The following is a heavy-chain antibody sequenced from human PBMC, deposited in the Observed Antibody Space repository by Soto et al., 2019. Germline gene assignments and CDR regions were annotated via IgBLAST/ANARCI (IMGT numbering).Heavy chain of an antibody. V-gene: IGHV4-4*07. D-gene: IGHD1-26*01. CDR1: GASVGSFY. J-gene: IGHJ6*02. Sequence: QVQLHESGPGLVKPSETLSLICNVSGASVGSFYWSWIRQSAGKGLEWIGRVYSTGGVVYNPALGGRVPISLSRSNHHFSLEVPAVAAAGPGVFFCKGDSSGTRFDGWGPGDTVSVSS. CDR3: KGDSSGTRFDG. CDR2: VYSTGGV.